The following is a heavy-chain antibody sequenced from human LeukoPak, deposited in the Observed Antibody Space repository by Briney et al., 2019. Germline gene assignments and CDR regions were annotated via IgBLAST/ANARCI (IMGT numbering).Heavy chain of an antibody. Sequence: GGSLRLSCAASGFTFDEYAMHWVRQPPGKGLEWVSLISGDGDSTDYADSVKGRFTISRDNRKNSLYLQMNSLRTEDAAMYYCAKDILVTTGWYFDLWGRGTLVTVSS. CDR1: GFTFDEYA. CDR2: ISGDGDST. V-gene: IGHV3-43*02. CDR3: AKDILVTTGWYFDL. D-gene: IGHD4-11*01. J-gene: IGHJ2*01.